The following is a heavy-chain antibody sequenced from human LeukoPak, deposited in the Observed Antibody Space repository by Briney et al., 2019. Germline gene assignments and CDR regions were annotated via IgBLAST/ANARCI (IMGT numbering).Heavy chain of an antibody. Sequence: GGSLRLSCAACGFTFSSNEMNWVRQAPGKGLEWISYISTSGSTIYYADSVKGRFTISRDNAKNSLYLQMNSLRAEDTAVYYCSKGYGDYEYWGQGTLVTVSS. D-gene: IGHD4-17*01. CDR1: GFTFSSNE. V-gene: IGHV3-48*03. J-gene: IGHJ4*02. CDR2: ISTSGSTI. CDR3: SKGYGDYEY.